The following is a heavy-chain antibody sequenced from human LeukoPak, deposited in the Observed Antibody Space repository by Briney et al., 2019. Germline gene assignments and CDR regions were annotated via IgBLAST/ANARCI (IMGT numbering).Heavy chain of an antibody. CDR1: GGTFSSYA. J-gene: IGHJ4*02. D-gene: IGHD5-12*01. Sequence: ASATVSCKASGGTFSSYAISWVRQAPGQGLEWMGGIIPIFGTANYAQKFQGRVTITADESTSTAYMELSSLRSEDTAVYYCARFLPRGYSGYDTNFDYWGQGTLVTVSS. V-gene: IGHV1-69*13. CDR2: IIPIFGTA. CDR3: ARFLPRGYSGYDTNFDY.